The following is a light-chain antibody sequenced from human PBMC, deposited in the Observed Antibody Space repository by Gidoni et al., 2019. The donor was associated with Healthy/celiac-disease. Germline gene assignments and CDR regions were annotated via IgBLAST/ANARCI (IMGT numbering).Light chain of an antibody. J-gene: IGLJ2*01. CDR3: SSYAGSNNLVV. V-gene: IGLV2-8*01. CDR1: SSDVGGYNY. CDR2: EFS. Sequence: QSALTQPPSASGSPGQSVTISCTGTSSDVGGYNYVSWYQQHPGKAPKPMIYEFSKRPSGVPDRFSGSKSGNTASLTVSGLQAEDEADYYCSSYAGSNNLVVFGGGTKLTVL.